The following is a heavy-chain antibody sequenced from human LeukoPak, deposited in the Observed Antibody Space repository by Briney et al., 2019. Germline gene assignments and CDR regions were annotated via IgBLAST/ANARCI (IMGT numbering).Heavy chain of an antibody. CDR2: IYYSGST. V-gene: IGHV4-61*05. CDR3: ARVYYSSSYDYWYFDL. J-gene: IGHJ2*01. D-gene: IGHD6-13*01. Sequence: SETLSLTCTVSGGSISSSSYYWGWIRQPPGKGLEWVGYIYYSGSTNYNPSLKSRVTISVDTSKNQFSLKLSSVTAADTAVYYCARVYYSSSYDYWYFDLWGRGTLVTVSS. CDR1: GGSISSSSYY.